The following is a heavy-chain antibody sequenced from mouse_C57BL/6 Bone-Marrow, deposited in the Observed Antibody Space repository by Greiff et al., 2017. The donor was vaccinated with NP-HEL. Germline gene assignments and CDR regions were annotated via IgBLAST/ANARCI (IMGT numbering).Heavy chain of an antibody. V-gene: IGHV5-16*01. CDR1: GFTFSAYY. D-gene: IGHD6-2*01. CDR2: INYDGSST. CDR3: ARGWSHFDY. J-gene: IGHJ2*01. Sequence: EVKVVESEGGLVQPGSSMKLSCTASGFTFSAYYLAWVRPVPATVLSFVSNINYDGSSTYYLDSLKSRFIISRDNAKNILYLQMSSLKSEDTATYYCARGWSHFDYWGQGTTLTVSS.